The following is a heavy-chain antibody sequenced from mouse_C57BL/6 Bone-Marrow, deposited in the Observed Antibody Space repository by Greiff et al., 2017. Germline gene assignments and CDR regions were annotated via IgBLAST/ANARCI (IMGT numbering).Heavy chain of an antibody. J-gene: IGHJ4*01. CDR2: ISSGGSYT. V-gene: IGHV5-6*01. CDR3: ARHYDYYAMDY. CDR1: GFTFSSYG. Sequence: EVKLMESGGDLVKPGGSLKLSCAASGFTFSSYGMSWVRQTPDKRLEWVATISSGGSYTYYPDSVKGRFTISRDNAKNTLYLQMSRLKSEDTAMYYCARHYDYYAMDYWGQGTSVTVSS.